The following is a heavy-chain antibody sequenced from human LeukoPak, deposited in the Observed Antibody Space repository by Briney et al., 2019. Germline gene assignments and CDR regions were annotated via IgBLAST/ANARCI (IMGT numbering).Heavy chain of an antibody. V-gene: IGHV1-18*01. D-gene: IGHD6-13*01. J-gene: IGHJ6*02. CDR2: ISAYNGNT. Sequence: GASVKVSCKASGYTFTSYGISWVRQAPGQGLEWMGWISAYNGNTNYAQKLQGRVTMTTDTSTSTAYMELRSLRSDDTAVYYCARDEVIAAAGTLYYYYGMDVWGQGTTVTVSS. CDR1: GYTFTSYG. CDR3: ARDEVIAAAGTLYYYYGMDV.